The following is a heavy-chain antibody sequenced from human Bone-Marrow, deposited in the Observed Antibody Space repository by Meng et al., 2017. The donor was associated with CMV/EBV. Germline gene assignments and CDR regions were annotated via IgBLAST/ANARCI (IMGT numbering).Heavy chain of an antibody. D-gene: IGHD6-6*01. CDR1: GYTFTRYG. CDR2: IIPIFGTA. J-gene: IGHJ4*02. Sequence: SVKVSCKASGYTFTRYGISWVRQAPGQGLEWMGGIIPIFGTANYAQKFQGRVTITTDESTSTAYMELSSLRSEDTAVYYCARGTSIAAPIDYWGQGTLVTVSS. CDR3: ARGTSIAAPIDY. V-gene: IGHV1-69*05.